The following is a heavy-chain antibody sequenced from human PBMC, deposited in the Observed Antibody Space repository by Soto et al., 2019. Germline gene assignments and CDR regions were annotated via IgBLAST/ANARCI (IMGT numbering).Heavy chain of an antibody. V-gene: IGHV5-51*01. CDR2: IYLSDSDT. Sequence: GESLKISCKGSGYSFTSYWIAWVRQMPGKGLEWMGIIYLSDSDTRYSPSFQGRVTISADKSISTAYLQWSSLKASDTAMYYCARYSSGWPYYFDYWGQETLVTVSS. J-gene: IGHJ4*02. D-gene: IGHD6-19*01. CDR3: ARYSSGWPYYFDY. CDR1: GYSFTSYW.